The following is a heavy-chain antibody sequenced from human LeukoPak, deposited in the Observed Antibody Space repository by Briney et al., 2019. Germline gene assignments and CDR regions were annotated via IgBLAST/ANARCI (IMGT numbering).Heavy chain of an antibody. Sequence: GESLKISCKASGYNFSNFWIGWVRQMPGKGLEWMGIIYPGDSDTRYSPSFQGQVTISADKSISTAYLQWSSLKASDTAMYYCAIFGGSRVGAKTNYFDYWGQGTLVTVSS. CDR2: IYPGDSDT. J-gene: IGHJ4*02. V-gene: IGHV5-51*01. CDR1: GYNFSNFW. D-gene: IGHD1-26*01. CDR3: AIFGGSRVGAKTNYFDY.